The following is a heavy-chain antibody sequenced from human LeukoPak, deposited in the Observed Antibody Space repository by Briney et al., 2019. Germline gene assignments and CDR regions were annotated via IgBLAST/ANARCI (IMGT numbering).Heavy chain of an antibody. V-gene: IGHV3-43*01. CDR1: GFTFDDYS. CDR2: ISRDGGTA. D-gene: IGHD2-8*01. Sequence: SGGSLRLSCVASGFTFDDYSFDRVRQVPGKGLEWLSLISRDGGTAYYADSGKGRFTISRDNRKNSLYLQMNSLRTEDTGLYYCTKDRYCTTTFCPLDYWGQGTLVTVSS. J-gene: IGHJ4*02. CDR3: TKDRYCTTTFCPLDY.